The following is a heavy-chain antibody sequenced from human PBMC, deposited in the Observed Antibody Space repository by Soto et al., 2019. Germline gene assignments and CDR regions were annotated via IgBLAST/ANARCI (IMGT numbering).Heavy chain of an antibody. D-gene: IGHD5-12*01. V-gene: IGHV4-30-4*01. CDR1: GDSISSANNY. Sequence: QVQLQESGPGLVKPSQTLSLTCTVSGDSISSANNYWSWIRQPPGEGLEWIGFISYSGTTSHSPSLKSRLAISLDTSKNQFSLSLTSVTAADTAVYYCARGRGYSYGLDPWGQGTLVTVSS. CDR2: ISYSGTT. J-gene: IGHJ5*02. CDR3: ARGRGYSYGLDP.